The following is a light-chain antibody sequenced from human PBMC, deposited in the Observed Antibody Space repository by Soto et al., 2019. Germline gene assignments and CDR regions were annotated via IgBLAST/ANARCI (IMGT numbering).Light chain of an antibody. CDR3: QQYGSSPAT. V-gene: IGKV3-20*01. CDR1: QSVSNNY. CDR2: GAS. Sequence: EIVLTQSPGTLSLSPGERATLSCRASQSVSNNYLAWYQQKPGQAPRLLIYGASNRATGIPDRSSGSGSGTDFTLTISRLEPEDFAVYYCQQYGSSPATFGQGTNLEIK. J-gene: IGKJ2*01.